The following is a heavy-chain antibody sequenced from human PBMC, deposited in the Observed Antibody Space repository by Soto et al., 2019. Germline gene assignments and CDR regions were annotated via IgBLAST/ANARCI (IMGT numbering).Heavy chain of an antibody. CDR1: GGSISSGDYY. V-gene: IGHV4-30-4*01. CDR3: ASLSITMVRGVIITAWFDP. CDR2: IYYSGST. D-gene: IGHD3-10*01. Sequence: SETLSLTCTVSGGSISSGDYYWSWIRQPPGKGLEWIGYIYYSGSTYYNPSLKSRVTISVGTSKNQFSLKLSSVTAADTAVYYCASLSITMVRGVIITAWFDPWGQGTLVTVSS. J-gene: IGHJ5*02.